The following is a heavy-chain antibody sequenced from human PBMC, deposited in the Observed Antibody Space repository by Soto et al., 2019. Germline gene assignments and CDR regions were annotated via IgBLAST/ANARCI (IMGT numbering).Heavy chain of an antibody. Sequence: SLSLTCTVSGGSISHGDYYWSWIRQPPGKGLEWVGYIYYTGTTYFNPSLKSRLTISIDTSKSQFSLNLSSVTAADTAVYFCARVTGDYDFDYWGQGTLVTVSS. CDR2: IYYTGTT. J-gene: IGHJ4*02. D-gene: IGHD4-17*01. CDR3: ARVTGDYDFDY. CDR1: GGSISHGDYY. V-gene: IGHV4-30-4*01.